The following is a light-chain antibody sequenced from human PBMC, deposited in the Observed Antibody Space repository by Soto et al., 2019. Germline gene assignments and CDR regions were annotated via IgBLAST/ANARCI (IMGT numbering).Light chain of an antibody. CDR3: QQYNNWPPTWT. CDR1: QSVSSN. J-gene: IGKJ1*01. V-gene: IGKV3-15*01. Sequence: EILMTQSPATLSVSQGERATLSCRASQSVSSNLAWYQQKPGQAPRLLIYAVSTRATGIPARFSGSGSGTEFTLTINSLQSEDFAVYYCQQYNNWPPTWTFGQGTNVDIK. CDR2: AVS.